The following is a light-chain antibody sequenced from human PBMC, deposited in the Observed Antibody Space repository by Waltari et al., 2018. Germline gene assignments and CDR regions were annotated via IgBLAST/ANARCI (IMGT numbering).Light chain of an antibody. V-gene: IGLV4-69*01. CDR3: QTWGTGIHVV. CDR2: VNSDCSH. J-gene: IGLJ2*01. CDR1: SGHSSYT. Sequence: QLVLTQSPSASASLGASVKLTCTLSSGHSSYTIACHRQQSEKGPRYLMTVNSDCSHSKRDGIPARFSCSSSGAERYLTISSLQSEDEGDYYCQTWGTGIHVVFGGGTKLTVL.